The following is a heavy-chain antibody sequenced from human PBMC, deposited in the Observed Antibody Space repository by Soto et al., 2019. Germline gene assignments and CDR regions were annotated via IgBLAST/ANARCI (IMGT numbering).Heavy chain of an antibody. Sequence: PGGSLRLACAASGFSVSTNYMIWVRQAPGKGLEWISVIYSGGTTYYADSVKGRFTISRDNSKNTLYLQMNSLRAEDTAVYYCARPRGIVGIITASDAFDIWGQGTMVTVSS. D-gene: IGHD3-22*01. V-gene: IGHV3-66*04. CDR3: ARPRGIVGIITASDAFDI. CDR1: GFSVSTNY. CDR2: IYSGGTT. J-gene: IGHJ3*02.